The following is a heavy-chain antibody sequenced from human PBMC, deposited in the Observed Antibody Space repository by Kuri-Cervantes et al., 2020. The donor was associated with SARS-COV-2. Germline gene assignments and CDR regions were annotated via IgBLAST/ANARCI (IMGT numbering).Heavy chain of an antibody. CDR2: INPSGGST. V-gene: IGHV1-46*01. CDR3: AGPPGGVVVITHDYGMDV. J-gene: IGHJ6*02. CDR1: GYTFTSYY. Sequence: ASVKVSCKASGYTFTSYYMHWVRQAPGQGLEWMGIINPSGGSTSYAQKFQGRVTMTRDTSTSTVYMELSSLRSEDTAVYYCAGPPGGVVVITHDYGMDVWGQGTTVTVSS. D-gene: IGHD3-22*01.